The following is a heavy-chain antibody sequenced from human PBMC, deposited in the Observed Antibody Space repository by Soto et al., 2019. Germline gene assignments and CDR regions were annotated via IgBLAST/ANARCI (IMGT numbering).Heavy chain of an antibody. J-gene: IGHJ5*02. CDR1: GGSVSSGSYY. CDR2: IYYSGST. Sequence: SETLSLTCTVSGGSVSSGSYYWSWIRQPPGKGLEWIGYIYYSGSTNYNPSLKSRVTISVDTSKNQFSLKLSSVTAADTAVYYCARGVPYSYGYVSWFDPWGQGTLVTAPQ. V-gene: IGHV4-61*01. D-gene: IGHD5-18*01. CDR3: ARGVPYSYGYVSWFDP.